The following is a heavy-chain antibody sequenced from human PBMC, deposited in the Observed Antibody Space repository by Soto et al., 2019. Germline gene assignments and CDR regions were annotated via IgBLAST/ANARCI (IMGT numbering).Heavy chain of an antibody. CDR1: GGTFSSYA. V-gene: IGHV1-69*13. J-gene: IGHJ3*02. CDR3: AREQTYRYAFDI. Sequence: SVKVSCKASGGTFSSYAISWVRQAPGQGLEWMGGIIPIFGTANYAQKFQGRVTITADESTSTAYMELSSLRSEDTAVYYCAREQTYRYAFDIWGQGTMVTVSS. D-gene: IGHD3-16*02. CDR2: IIPIFGTA.